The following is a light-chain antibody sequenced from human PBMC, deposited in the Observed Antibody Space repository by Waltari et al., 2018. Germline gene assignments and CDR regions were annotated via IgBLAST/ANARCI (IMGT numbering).Light chain of an antibody. CDR2: GTS. V-gene: IGKV3-20*01. Sequence: EIVWTQSPGILSLSPGERATLSCRASQRVNSRYLAWYQQQPGQAPRLLIYGTSSRPTGIPDRFSVSGSETDFTLTISRLEPKDFAVYYCQQYGDSPPYTFGQGTKLEIK. J-gene: IGKJ2*01. CDR3: QQYGDSPPYT. CDR1: QRVNSRY.